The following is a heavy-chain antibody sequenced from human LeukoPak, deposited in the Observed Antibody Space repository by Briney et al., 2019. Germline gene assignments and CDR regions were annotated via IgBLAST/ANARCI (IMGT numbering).Heavy chain of an antibody. Sequence: GASVKVSCKASGYTFTYRYLHWVRQAPGQGLEWMGWINPNSGGTNYAQKFQGRVTMTRDTSISTAYMELSRLRSDDTAVYYCARLPRGSGSPFDYWGQGTLVTVSS. V-gene: IGHV1-2*02. D-gene: IGHD3-10*01. CDR2: INPNSGGT. CDR1: GYTFTYRY. J-gene: IGHJ4*02. CDR3: ARLPRGSGSPFDY.